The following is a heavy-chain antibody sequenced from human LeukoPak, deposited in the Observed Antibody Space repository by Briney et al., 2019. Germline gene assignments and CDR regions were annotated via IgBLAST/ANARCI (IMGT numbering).Heavy chain of an antibody. CDR3: ARSITMVRGVIRDAFDI. Sequence: PGGSLRLSCAASGFTFSTYVMNWVRQAPGKGLEWVSHITTGGSTDYPDSVKGRFTVSRDNAKNSLYLQMNSLRAEDTAVYYCARSITMVRGVIRDAFDIWGQGTMVTVSS. D-gene: IGHD3-10*01. CDR1: GFTFSTYV. J-gene: IGHJ3*02. CDR2: ITTGGST. V-gene: IGHV3-69-1*01.